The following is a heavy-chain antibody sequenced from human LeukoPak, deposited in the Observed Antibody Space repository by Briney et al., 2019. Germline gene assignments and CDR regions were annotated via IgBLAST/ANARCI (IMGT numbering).Heavy chain of an antibody. J-gene: IGHJ4*02. Sequence: PSETLSLTCTVSGGPVSRGGYYWSWIRQHPGKGLEWIGFTSYSEGTYYNPSLMSRITISVDRSQNQFSLKMRDVTAADTAVYFCATADWESFYFDSWGQGVLVAVSS. V-gene: IGHV4-31*03. D-gene: IGHD1-26*01. CDR3: ATADWESFYFDS. CDR2: TSYSEGT. CDR1: GGPVSRGGYY.